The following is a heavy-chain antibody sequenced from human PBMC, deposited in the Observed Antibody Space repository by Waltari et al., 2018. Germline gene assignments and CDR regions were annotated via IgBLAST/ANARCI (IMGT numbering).Heavy chain of an antibody. CDR1: GGSFSGYY. J-gene: IGHJ6*02. D-gene: IGHD2-15*01. CDR3: VRLEDCTGPGGHCYSGDPFALDV. V-gene: IGHV4-34*02. CDR2: INHAGYT. Sequence: QVQLQQWGAGLLQSSETLSLTCAVYGGSFSGYYWGWVRQPPGKGLEWIGEINHAGYTNHTPSLRGRVTMSADTSKGQVSLKLNSVTAADTAVYYCVRLEDCTGPGGHCYSGDPFALDVWGQGTTVTVSS.